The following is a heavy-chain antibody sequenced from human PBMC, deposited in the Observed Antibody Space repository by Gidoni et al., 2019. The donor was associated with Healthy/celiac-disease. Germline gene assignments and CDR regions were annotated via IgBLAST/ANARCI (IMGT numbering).Heavy chain of an antibody. CDR1: GYTFTSYG. CDR3: ARAPIVVVPAARYNWFDP. Sequence: QVQLVQSGAEVKKPGASVKVSCKASGYTFTSYGISWVRQAPGQGLEWMGWISAYNGNTNYAQKLQGRVTMTTDTSTSTAYMELRSLRSDDTPVYYCARAPIVVVPAARYNWFDPWGQGTLVTVSS. J-gene: IGHJ5*02. V-gene: IGHV1-18*01. CDR2: ISAYNGNT. D-gene: IGHD2-2*01.